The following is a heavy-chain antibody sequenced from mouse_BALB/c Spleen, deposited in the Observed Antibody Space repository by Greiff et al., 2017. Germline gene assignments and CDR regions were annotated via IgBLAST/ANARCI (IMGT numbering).Heavy chain of an antibody. D-gene: IGHD3-1*01. J-gene: IGHJ4*01. CDR2: ISSGGGST. CDR1: GFAFSSYD. CDR3: ARHARATSYYYAMDY. V-gene: IGHV5-12-1*01. Sequence: DVKLQESGGGLVKPGGSLKLSCAASGFAFSSYDMSWVRQTPEKRLEWVAYISSGGGSTYYPDTVKGRFTISRDNAKNTLYLQMSSLKSEDTAMYYCARHARATSYYYAMDYWGQGTSVTVSS.